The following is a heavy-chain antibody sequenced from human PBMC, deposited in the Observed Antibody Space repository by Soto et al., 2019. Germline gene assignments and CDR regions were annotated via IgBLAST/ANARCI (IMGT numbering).Heavy chain of an antibody. J-gene: IGHJ4*02. CDR3: VRDRSGSYLEGFDY. D-gene: IGHD1-26*01. CDR2: IKHDGSEK. V-gene: IGHV3-7*01. Sequence: VGSLRLSGAASGFTFSSFWMTWVRQAPGKGLEWVANIKHDGSEKYYVESVKGRFTISRDNARNSLFLEMKSLRSEDTAVYSCVRDRSGSYLEGFDYWGQGTLVTVSS. CDR1: GFTFSSFW.